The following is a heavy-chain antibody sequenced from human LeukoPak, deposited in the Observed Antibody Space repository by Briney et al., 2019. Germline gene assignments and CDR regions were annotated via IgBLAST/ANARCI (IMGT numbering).Heavy chain of an antibody. CDR1: GFTFSSYA. V-gene: IGHV3-23*01. CDR2: ISGSGGST. J-gene: IGHJ4*02. D-gene: IGHD2-2*01. Sequence: PGGSLRLSCAASGFTFSSYAMSWVRQAPGKGLEWVSAISGSGGSTYYADSVKGRFTISRDNSKNTLYLQMNSLRAEDTAVYYCAKDSFPRVVVPAASYAYWGQGTLVTVSS. CDR3: AKDSFPRVVVPAASYAY.